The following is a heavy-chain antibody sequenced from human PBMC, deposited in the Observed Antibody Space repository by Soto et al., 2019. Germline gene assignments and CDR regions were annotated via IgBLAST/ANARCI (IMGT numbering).Heavy chain of an antibody. CDR1: GFTFSSYG. V-gene: IGHV3-33*01. J-gene: IGHJ4*02. CDR3: ARGSDYGDYAGFDY. Sequence: VESGGGVVQPGRSLRLSCAASGFTFSSYGMHWVRQAPGKGLEWVAVIWYDGSNKYYADSVKGRFTISRDNSKNTLYLQMNSLRAEDTAVYYCARGSDYGDYAGFDYWGQGTLVTVSS. CDR2: IWYDGSNK. D-gene: IGHD4-17*01.